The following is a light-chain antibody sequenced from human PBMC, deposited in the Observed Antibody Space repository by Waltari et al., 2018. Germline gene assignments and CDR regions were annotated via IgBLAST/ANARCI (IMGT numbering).Light chain of an antibody. CDR3: QQYYSTPPVT. CDR2: AAS. CDR1: PGISNS. V-gene: IGKV1-NL1*01. Sequence: DIQMTQSPSSMLASVGDSVTITCRPSPGISNSLSWYQQKPGNAPNLLLYAASRLESGVPSRFSGSGSGTDYTLTISSLQPEDFATYYCQQYYSTPPVTFGGGTKVEIK. J-gene: IGKJ4*01.